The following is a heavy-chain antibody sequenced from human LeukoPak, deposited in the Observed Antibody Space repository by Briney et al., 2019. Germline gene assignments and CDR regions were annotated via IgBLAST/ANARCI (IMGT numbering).Heavy chain of an antibody. J-gene: IGHJ6*03. D-gene: IGHD1-26*01. Sequence: GGSLRLSCAASGFTFSDYYMSWIRQAPGKGLECVSYISSSGSTIYYADSVKGRFTISRDNAKNSLYLQMNSLIAEDTAVYYCATASLPLGNYYYYMDVWGKGTTVTVSS. CDR1: GFTFSDYY. CDR2: ISSSGSTI. V-gene: IGHV3-11*01. CDR3: ATASLPLGNYYYYMDV.